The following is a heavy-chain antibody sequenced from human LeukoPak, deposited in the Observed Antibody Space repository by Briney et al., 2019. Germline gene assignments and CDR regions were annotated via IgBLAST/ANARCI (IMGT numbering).Heavy chain of an antibody. D-gene: IGHD6-19*01. CDR2: IIPIFGTA. Sequence: SVKVSCKASGGTFSSYAISWVRQAPGQGLEWMGGIIPIFGTANYAQKFQGRVTITADESTSTAYMELSSLRSKDTAVYYCARDGIAVAGTVYWGQGTLVTVSS. CDR1: GGTFSSYA. V-gene: IGHV1-69*01. CDR3: ARDGIAVAGTVY. J-gene: IGHJ4*02.